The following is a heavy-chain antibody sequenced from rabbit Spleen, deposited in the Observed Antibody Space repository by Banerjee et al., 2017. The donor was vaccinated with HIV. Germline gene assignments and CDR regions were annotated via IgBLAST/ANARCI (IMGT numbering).Heavy chain of an antibody. V-gene: IGHV1S45*01. Sequence: EQLEESGGGLVKPEGSLTLTCKASGVSLNDKDVMCWVRQAPGKGLEWIACINAATAKPVYATWAKGRFTISRTSSTTVTLRMTSLTAADRATYFCARDLLGVIGWNFNLWGPGTLVTVS. CDR2: INAATAKP. D-gene: IGHD1-1*01. CDR1: GVSLNDKDV. J-gene: IGHJ4*01. CDR3: ARDLLGVIGWNFNL.